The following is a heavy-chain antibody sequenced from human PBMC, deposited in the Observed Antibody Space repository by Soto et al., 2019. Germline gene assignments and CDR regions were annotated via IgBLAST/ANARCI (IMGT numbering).Heavy chain of an antibody. V-gene: IGHV3-33*01. CDR3: GRGGDGYVSLGHSFEY. CDR2: IWYDGSNK. D-gene: IGHD3-10*01. CDR1: GFTFSSYG. Sequence: QVQLVESGGGVVQPGRSLRLSCAASGFTFSSYGMHWVRQAPGTGLEWVAVIWYDGSNKYYADSVKGRFTISRDNSTNALHLRMTGLRAEDTAVYYCGRGGDGYVSLGHSFEYGGQGTLVTVSS. J-gene: IGHJ4*02.